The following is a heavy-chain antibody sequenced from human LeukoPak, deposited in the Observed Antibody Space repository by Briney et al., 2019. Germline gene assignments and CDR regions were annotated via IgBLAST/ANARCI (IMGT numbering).Heavy chain of an antibody. Sequence: PGGSLGLSCGASGFTFSNYWMSWVRQAPGKGLEWVINISQDGSGKNYADSVEGRFTISRDNAKNSLYLQMNSLRAEDTAVYYCIRSMDVWGQGTTVTVSS. J-gene: IGHJ6*02. D-gene: IGHD3-3*02. CDR3: IRSMDV. V-gene: IGHV3-7*01. CDR1: GFTFSNYW. CDR2: ISQDGSGK.